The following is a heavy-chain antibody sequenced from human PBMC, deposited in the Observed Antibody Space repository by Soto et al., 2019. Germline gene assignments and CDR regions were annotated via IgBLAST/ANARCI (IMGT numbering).Heavy chain of an antibody. CDR3: ARVTIFGVVTPNWFDP. J-gene: IGHJ5*02. V-gene: IGHV4-39*01. CDR1: GGSIISSSYY. D-gene: IGHD3-3*01. CDR2: IYYSGST. Sequence: SETLSLTCTVSGGSIISSSYYWGLIRQPPGKGLEWIGSIYYSGSTYYNPSLKSRVTISVDTSKNQFSLKLSSVTAADTAVYYCARVTIFGVVTPNWFDPWGQGTLVTVSS.